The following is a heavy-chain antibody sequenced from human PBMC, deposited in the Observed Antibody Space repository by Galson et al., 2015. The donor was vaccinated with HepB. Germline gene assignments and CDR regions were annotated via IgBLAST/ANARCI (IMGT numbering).Heavy chain of an antibody. J-gene: IGHJ4*02. CDR1: GFTFRNYD. Sequence: SLRLSCAASGFTFRNYDMTWVRQAPGQGLEWVSGISESGDRTYYADSGKGRFTNSRDNSKSTLYLQMNSLRAEDTAVYYCARRDGDYFNYWGQGILVTVSS. CDR3: ARRDGDYFNY. D-gene: IGHD4-17*01. CDR2: ISESGDRT. V-gene: IGHV3-23*01.